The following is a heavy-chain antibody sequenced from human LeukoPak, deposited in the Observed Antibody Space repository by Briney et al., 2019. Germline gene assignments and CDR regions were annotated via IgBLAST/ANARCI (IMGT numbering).Heavy chain of an antibody. V-gene: IGHV1-69*13. D-gene: IGHD2-2*01. CDR2: IIPIFGTA. J-gene: IGHJ4*02. CDR3: ARVGVVVPAATFDY. CDR1: GYTFTGYY. Sequence: ASVKVSCKASGYTFTGYYMHWVRQAPGQGLEWMGGIIPIFGTANYAQKFQGGVTITADESTSTAYMELSSLRSEDTAVYYCARVGVVVPAATFDYWGQGTLVTVSS.